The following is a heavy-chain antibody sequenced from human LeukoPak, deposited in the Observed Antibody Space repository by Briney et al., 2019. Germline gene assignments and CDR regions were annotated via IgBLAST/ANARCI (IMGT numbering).Heavy chain of an antibody. CDR3: GKRGPPSYGWSPPAN. D-gene: IGHD3-16*01. CDR2: ISGSGGST. J-gene: IGHJ4*02. V-gene: IGHV3-23*01. Sequence: GGSLRLSCAASGFTFSSYAMSWVRQAPGKGLEWVSVISGSGGSTYYADSVKGRLTISRDNSKNTLYLQMNTLRAEDTAVYYGGKRGPPSYGWSPPANWGREPWSPS. CDR1: GFTFSSYA.